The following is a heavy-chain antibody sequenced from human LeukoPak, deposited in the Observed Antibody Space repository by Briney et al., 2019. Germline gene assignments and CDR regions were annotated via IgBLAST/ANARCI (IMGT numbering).Heavy chain of an antibody. Sequence: ASVKVSCKASGYTFTSYGISWLRQAPGQGLEWMGWISTYNGNTNYAQKFQGRVTMTRDTSTTTAYMELRSLRPDDTAVYYCAREANYDDTPDAFDIWGQGTMVTVSS. CDR1: GYTFTSYG. J-gene: IGHJ3*02. D-gene: IGHD3-22*01. CDR2: ISTYNGNT. CDR3: AREANYDDTPDAFDI. V-gene: IGHV1-18*01.